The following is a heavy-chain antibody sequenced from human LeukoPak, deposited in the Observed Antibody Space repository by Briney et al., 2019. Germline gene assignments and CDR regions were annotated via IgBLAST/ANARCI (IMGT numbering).Heavy chain of an antibody. CDR1: GFTYSTYA. D-gene: IGHD6-19*01. CDR2: VSGSGGTT. CDR3: AKGMGSGWSIMGTYFDY. J-gene: IGHJ4*02. V-gene: IGHV3-23*01. Sequence: PGGSLRLSCAASGFTYSTYAMNWVRQAPGKGLEWVSRVSGSGGTTYYADSVKGRFTISRDNSKNTVYLQMNNLRAEDTAVYYCAKGMGSGWSIMGTYFDYWGQGTLVTVSS.